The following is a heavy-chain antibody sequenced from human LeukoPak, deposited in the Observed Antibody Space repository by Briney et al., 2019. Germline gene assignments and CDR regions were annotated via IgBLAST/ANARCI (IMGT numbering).Heavy chain of an antibody. V-gene: IGHV3-30*04. J-gene: IGHJ4*02. CDR3: ARGGYSNYGDYFDY. CDR2: ISYDGSNQ. D-gene: IGHD4-11*01. CDR1: GFTFSNYA. Sequence: GGSLRLSCAASGFTFSNYAMHWVRQAPGKGLEWVAVISYDGSNQYYADSVKGRFTISRDNAKNSLYLQMNSLRAEDTAVYYCARGGYSNYGDYFDYWGQGTLVTVSS.